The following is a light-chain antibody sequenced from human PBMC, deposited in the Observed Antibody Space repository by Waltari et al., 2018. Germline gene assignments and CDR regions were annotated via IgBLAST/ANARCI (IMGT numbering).Light chain of an antibody. Sequence: QSALTQPASVSGPPGQSITISCTGTSSDVGNYKRVSWYQQHPGKAPKLMIYAHSKRPSGVSDLFSGSKSGDMASLTISGLQPENEAEYFCSSYAGSSKGVFGGGTKVTVL. V-gene: IGLV2-23*01. J-gene: IGLJ2*01. CDR2: AHS. CDR1: SSDVGNYKR. CDR3: SSYAGSSKGV.